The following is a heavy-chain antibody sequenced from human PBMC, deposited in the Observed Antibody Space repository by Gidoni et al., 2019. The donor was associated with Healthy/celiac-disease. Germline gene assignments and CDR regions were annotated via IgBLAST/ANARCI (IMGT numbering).Heavy chain of an antibody. J-gene: IGHJ3*02. Sequence: EVQLVESGGGLVQPGGSLRLSCAASGFPFSSYSRNWVRQAPGKGLEWVSYISSSSSTIYYADSVKGRFTISRDNAKNSLYLQMNSLRDEDTAVYYCARDGGREQPMLLAVGDAFDIWGQGTMVTVSS. D-gene: IGHD1-26*01. CDR1: GFPFSSYS. CDR2: ISSSSSTI. CDR3: ARDGGREQPMLLAVGDAFDI. V-gene: IGHV3-48*02.